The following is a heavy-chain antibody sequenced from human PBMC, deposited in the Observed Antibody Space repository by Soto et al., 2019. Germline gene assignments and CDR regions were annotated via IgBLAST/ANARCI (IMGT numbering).Heavy chain of an antibody. J-gene: IGHJ6*02. D-gene: IGHD3-10*01. CDR2: ISYSGSS. Sequence: SETLSLTCTVSGGSISSGDYYWSWIRQPPGKGLEWIGYISYSGSSDYSPSLQSRVILSVDTSKNQFSLKLTSVTAADTAVYYCARDRRFYYGSGSYWYYGMDFWGQGTTVTVSS. CDR3: ARDRRFYYGSGSYWYYGMDF. V-gene: IGHV4-30-4*01. CDR1: GGSISSGDYY.